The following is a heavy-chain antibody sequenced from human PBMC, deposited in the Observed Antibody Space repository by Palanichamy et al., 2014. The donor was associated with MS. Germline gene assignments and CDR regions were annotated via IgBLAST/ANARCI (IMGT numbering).Heavy chain of an antibody. Sequence: QLVQSGAEVKKPGASVKVSCKASGYTFTSYDINWVRQATGQGLEWMGWMNPNSGNTGYAQKFQGRVTMTRNTSINTAYMELSSLRSEDTAVDYCARVLSLPGYCSSTSCYYFFDYWGQGTLVTVSS. D-gene: IGHD2-2*01. V-gene: IGHV1-8*01. CDR3: ARVLSLPGYCSSTSCYYFFDY. CDR1: GYTFTSYD. CDR2: MNPNSGNT. J-gene: IGHJ4*02.